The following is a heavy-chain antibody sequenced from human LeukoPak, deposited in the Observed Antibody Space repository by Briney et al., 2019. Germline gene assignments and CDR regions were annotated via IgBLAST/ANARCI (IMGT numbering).Heavy chain of an antibody. Sequence: ASVKVSCKASGYSFTGYYLDWVRQAPGQGLEWMGWISAYNGNTNYAQKFQGRVTMTTDTSTSTGYMELRSLRSDDTAVHYCARVNRVRNYNDYSGLIDYWGQGTLVTVSS. CDR1: GYSFTGYY. CDR2: ISAYNGNT. D-gene: IGHD3-22*01. V-gene: IGHV1-18*04. CDR3: ARVNRVRNYNDYSGLIDY. J-gene: IGHJ4*02.